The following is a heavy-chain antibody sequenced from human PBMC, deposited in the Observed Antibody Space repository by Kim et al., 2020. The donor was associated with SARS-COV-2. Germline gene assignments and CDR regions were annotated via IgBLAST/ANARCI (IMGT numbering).Heavy chain of an antibody. CDR1: GFTFSSYA. CDR3: AKRANPQD. V-gene: IGHV3-23*01. J-gene: IGHJ4*01. Sequence: GGSLRLSCAASGFTFSSYAMSWVRQAPGKGLEWVSAISGGGITYYADYVKGRFTISRDNSTHTPYLQMNSLRAADTAAHYCAKRANPQDWRHGTPVTVS. CDR2: ISGGGIT.